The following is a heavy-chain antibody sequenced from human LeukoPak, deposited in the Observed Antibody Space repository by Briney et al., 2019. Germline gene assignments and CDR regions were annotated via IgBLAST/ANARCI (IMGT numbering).Heavy chain of an antibody. CDR3: AKHESLIAFDI. CDR2: IHYSGST. V-gene: IGHV4-39*01. Sequence: PSETLSLTCAVSGGSISSSSYYWGWIRQPPGMGLEWIGTIHYSGSTNYSPSLKSRVTMSVDTSKNQFSLRLSSVTAADTAVYYCAKHESLIAFDIWGQGTMVTVSS. J-gene: IGHJ3*02. CDR1: GGSISSSSYY.